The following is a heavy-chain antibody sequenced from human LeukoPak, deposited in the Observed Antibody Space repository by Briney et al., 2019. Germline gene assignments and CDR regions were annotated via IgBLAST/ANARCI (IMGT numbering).Heavy chain of an antibody. CDR3: ARLTFGGYSGSGSDI. CDR2: IKNDGSST. J-gene: IGHJ3*02. V-gene: IGHV3-74*01. D-gene: IGHD3-10*01. Sequence: GGSLRLSCAASGFTFSSYWMHWVRQAPGKGLVWVSRIKNDGSSTNYADSVKGRFTISRDNAKNTLYLQMNSLRAEDTAVYYCARLTFGGYSGSGSDIWGQGTVVTVSS. CDR1: GFTFSSYW.